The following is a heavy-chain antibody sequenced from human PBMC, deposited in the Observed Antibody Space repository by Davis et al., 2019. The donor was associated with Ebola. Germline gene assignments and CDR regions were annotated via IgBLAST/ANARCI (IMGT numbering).Heavy chain of an antibody. D-gene: IGHD5-18*01. CDR2: IYTSGST. J-gene: IGHJ6*03. CDR1: GGSISSGSYY. CDR3: ASNSYGDYYYYYMDV. V-gene: IGHV4-61*09. Sequence: PSETLSLTCTVSGGSISSGSYYWSWIRQPAGKGLEWIGHIYTSGSTNYNPSLKSRVTISVDTSKNQFSLKLSSVTAADTAVYYCASNSYGDYYYYYMDVWGKGTTVTVSS.